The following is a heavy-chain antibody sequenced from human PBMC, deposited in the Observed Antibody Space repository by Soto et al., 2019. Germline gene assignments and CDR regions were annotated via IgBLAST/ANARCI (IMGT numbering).Heavy chain of an antibody. J-gene: IGHJ5*02. D-gene: IGHD2-2*01. CDR1: GFIFSSYA. V-gene: IGHV3-23*01. CDR2: ISGSGGST. Sequence: ELQLLESGGGLVQPGGSLRLSCAASGFIFSSYAMSWVRHAQGKGLEWVSAISGSGGSTYYADSVKGRFTISRDNSNNTLYLQMNSLRAEDTAVHSCAKEKISISGCNWFDPWGQGTLVTVSS. CDR3: AKEKISISGCNWFDP.